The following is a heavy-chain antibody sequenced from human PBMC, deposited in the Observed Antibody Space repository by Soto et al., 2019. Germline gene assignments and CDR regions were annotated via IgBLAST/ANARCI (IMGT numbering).Heavy chain of an antibody. CDR3: AKDVEGSGSDSTGTTWFDP. Sequence: VGSLRLCCAASGFTFSSYGMHWVRQAPGKGLEWVAVISYDGSNNYYADSVKGRFTISRDNSKNTLYLQMNSLRAEDTAVYYYAKDVEGSGSDSTGTTWFDPWGQGDLVTV. CDR2: ISYDGSNN. D-gene: IGHD3-10*01. CDR1: GFTFSSYG. J-gene: IGHJ5*02. V-gene: IGHV3-30*18.